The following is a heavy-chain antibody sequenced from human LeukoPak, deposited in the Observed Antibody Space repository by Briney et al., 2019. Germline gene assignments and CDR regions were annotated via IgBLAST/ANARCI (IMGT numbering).Heavy chain of an antibody. CDR3: ARAKQGSSSWTNTFDY. J-gene: IGHJ4*02. Sequence: ASVKVSCKASGYTFTGYYMHWVRQAPGQGLEWMGWINPNSGGTNYAQKFQGRVTMTRDTSISTAYMELCRLRSDDTAVYYCARAKQGSSSWTNTFDYWGQGTLVTVSS. V-gene: IGHV1-2*02. D-gene: IGHD6-13*01. CDR1: GYTFTGYY. CDR2: INPNSGGT.